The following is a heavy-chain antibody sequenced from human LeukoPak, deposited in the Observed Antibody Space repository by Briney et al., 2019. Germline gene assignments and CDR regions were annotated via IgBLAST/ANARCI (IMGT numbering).Heavy chain of an antibody. CDR3: ARGLRREQQLLRAFDY. J-gene: IGHJ4*02. D-gene: IGHD6-13*01. Sequence: ASVKVSCKASGYTFTNYDINWVRQASGQGLEWMGWMNPNSGNTGSAQKFQGRVTMTSNTSISTAYMELSSLRSEDTAVYYCARGLRREQQLLRAFDYWGQGAPVTVSS. CDR2: MNPNSGNT. CDR1: GYTFTNYD. V-gene: IGHV1-8*01.